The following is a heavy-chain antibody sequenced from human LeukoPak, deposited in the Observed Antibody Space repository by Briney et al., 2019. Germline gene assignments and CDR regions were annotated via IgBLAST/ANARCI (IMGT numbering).Heavy chain of an antibody. Sequence: ASVKVSFKASGYTCTSYYMHWVRQAPGQGLEWMGIINPSGGSTSYAQKFQGRVTMTRDTSTSTVYMELSSLRSEDTAVYYCARGPPLYYYDSSGYYKPSFDYWGQGTLVTVSS. CDR2: INPSGGST. V-gene: IGHV1-46*01. CDR3: ARGPPLYYYDSSGYYKPSFDY. J-gene: IGHJ4*02. CDR1: GYTCTSYY. D-gene: IGHD3-22*01.